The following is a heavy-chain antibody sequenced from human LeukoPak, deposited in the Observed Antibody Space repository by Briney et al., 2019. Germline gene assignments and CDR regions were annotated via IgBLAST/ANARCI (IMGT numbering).Heavy chain of an antibody. Sequence: SETLSLTCTVSGVSISSNYWSWIRQSPGKGLEWIGEGSERGGTKFNPSLKSRVTISADTSKNQFSLKLSSVTAADTAVYHCAKNGQSGFSFDPWGRGTLVTVSS. D-gene: IGHD1-26*01. CDR2: GSERGGT. V-gene: IGHV4-34*01. J-gene: IGHJ5*02. CDR1: GVSISSNY. CDR3: AKNGQSGFSFDP.